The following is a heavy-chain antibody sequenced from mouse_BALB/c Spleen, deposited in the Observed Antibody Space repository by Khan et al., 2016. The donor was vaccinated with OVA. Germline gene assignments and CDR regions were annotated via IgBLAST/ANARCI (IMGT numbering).Heavy chain of an antibody. CDR1: GYSITSGYF. D-gene: IGHD3-1*01. Sequence: EVQLQESGPGLVKPTQSLSLTCSVTGYSITSGYFWNWIRQFPGNKLEWMGYIRYDGDSNYNPSLKNRISITRDTSKNPFFLTLNSVTPEDTATFYCARGGSSGPAWFAYWGQGTLVTVSA. V-gene: IGHV3-6*01. CDR2: IRYDGDS. J-gene: IGHJ3*01. CDR3: ARGGSSGPAWFAY.